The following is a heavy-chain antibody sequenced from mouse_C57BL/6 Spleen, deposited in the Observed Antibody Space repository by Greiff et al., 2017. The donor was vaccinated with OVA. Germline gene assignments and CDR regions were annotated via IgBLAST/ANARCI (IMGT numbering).Heavy chain of an antibody. CDR2: INPNNGGT. CDR1: GYTFTDYN. J-gene: IGHJ1*03. CDR3: ANGSSYWYFDV. Sequence: VQLKESGPELVKPGASVKMSCKASGYTFTDYNMHWVKQSHGKSLEWIGYINPNNGGTSYNQKFKGKATLTVNKSSSTAYMELRSLTSEDSAVYYCANGSSYWYFDVWGTGTTVTVSS. V-gene: IGHV1-22*01. D-gene: IGHD1-1*01.